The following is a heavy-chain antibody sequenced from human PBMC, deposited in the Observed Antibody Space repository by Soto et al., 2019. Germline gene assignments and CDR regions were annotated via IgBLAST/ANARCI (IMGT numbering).Heavy chain of an antibody. V-gene: IGHV3-30*18. D-gene: IGHD1-26*01. Sequence: QVQLVESGGGVVQPGRSLRLSCAASGFTFNSYGMHWVRQAPGKGLEWVASISHDGTNTYYVDTVKGRFTISRDNSKSTLYLQMNSLRAEETAVYYFAKTPWEKYYSSWFDCWGQGTLVTVSS. J-gene: IGHJ4*02. CDR3: AKTPWEKYYSSWFDC. CDR2: ISHDGTNT. CDR1: GFTFNSYG.